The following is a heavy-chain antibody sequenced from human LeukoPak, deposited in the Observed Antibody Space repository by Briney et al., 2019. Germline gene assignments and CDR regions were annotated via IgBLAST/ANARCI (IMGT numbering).Heavy chain of an antibody. Sequence: ASVKVSCKASGYTFTGYYMHWVRQAPGQGREWMGWIDPNSGGTNYAQKFQVRVTMTRDTSISTAYMELSSLRSDDTALYYCARDLGRYFGSYFGYWGQGTLVTVSS. CDR2: IDPNSGGT. CDR1: GYTFTGYY. V-gene: IGHV1-2*02. D-gene: IGHD3-9*01. J-gene: IGHJ4*02. CDR3: ARDLGRYFGSYFGY.